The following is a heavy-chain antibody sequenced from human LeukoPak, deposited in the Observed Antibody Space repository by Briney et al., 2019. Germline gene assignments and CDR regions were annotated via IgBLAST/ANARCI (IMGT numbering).Heavy chain of an antibody. Sequence: SGGSLRLSCTTSGFNFRAYWMGWVRQAPGKGLEWVANIKQDGSEKYYVDSVKGRFTISRDNAKNSLYLQMNSLRAEDTAVYYCAREEGLRFLEWLSPSWYFDYWGQGTLVTVSS. CDR3: AREEGLRFLEWLSPSWYFDY. J-gene: IGHJ4*02. CDR2: IKQDGSEK. CDR1: GFNFRAYW. V-gene: IGHV3-7*01. D-gene: IGHD3-3*01.